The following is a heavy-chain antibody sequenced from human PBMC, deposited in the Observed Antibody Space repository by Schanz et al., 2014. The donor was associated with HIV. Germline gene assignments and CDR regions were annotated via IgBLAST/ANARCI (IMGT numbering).Heavy chain of an antibody. CDR2: ILPTFATA. V-gene: IGHV1-69*01. Sequence: QVQLVQSGAEVKKPGSSVKVSCKASGGTFSSHAISWVRQAPGQGLEWMGGILPTFATANYAQKFQDRVTITADETTSTVYMDLTSLRSDDTAVYYCARDFSGWTEFDYWGQGTLVTVSS. CDR1: GGTFSSHA. D-gene: IGHD6-19*01. J-gene: IGHJ4*02. CDR3: ARDFSGWTEFDY.